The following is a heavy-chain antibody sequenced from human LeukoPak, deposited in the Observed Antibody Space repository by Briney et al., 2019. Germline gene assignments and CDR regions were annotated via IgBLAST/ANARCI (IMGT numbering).Heavy chain of an antibody. CDR3: AREWNHETSGYFFYY. Sequence: GASVKVSCKASGDTFSRYGISWVRQAPGQGLEWMGGIIPLFGTANYALKFQGRVTITADESTSTVYLELNSLRFEDTAVYYCAREWNHETSGYFFYYWGQGTLVTVSS. D-gene: IGHD3-22*01. V-gene: IGHV1-69*13. CDR1: GDTFSRYG. CDR2: IIPLFGTA. J-gene: IGHJ4*02.